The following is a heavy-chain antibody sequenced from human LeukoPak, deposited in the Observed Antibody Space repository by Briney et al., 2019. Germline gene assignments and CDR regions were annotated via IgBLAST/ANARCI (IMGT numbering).Heavy chain of an antibody. D-gene: IGHD3-10*01. V-gene: IGHV3-23*01. Sequence: HPGGSLRLSCAASGFTFSSYAMSWVRQAPGKGLEWVSAISGSGGSTYYADSVKGRFTISRDNSKNTLYLQMNSLRAEDTAVYYCAKDSAMVRGVLDYWGQGTLATVSS. CDR2: ISGSGGST. CDR1: GFTFSSYA. J-gene: IGHJ4*02. CDR3: AKDSAMVRGVLDY.